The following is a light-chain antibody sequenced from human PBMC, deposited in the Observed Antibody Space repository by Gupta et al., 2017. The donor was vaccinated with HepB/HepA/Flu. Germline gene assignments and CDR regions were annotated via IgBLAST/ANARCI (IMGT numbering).Light chain of an antibody. CDR2: GAS. CDR1: QSVSSSY. V-gene: IGKV3-20*01. J-gene: IGKJ1*01. CDR3: QQYGSSPPRT. Sequence: EIVLTQSPGTLSLSPGERATLSCRASQSVSSSYLAWYQQKPGQAPRLLIYGASSRATGIPDRFSGSGSGTDFTLTMSRLEPEDFAVYYCQQYGSSPPRTFGQGTKVEIK.